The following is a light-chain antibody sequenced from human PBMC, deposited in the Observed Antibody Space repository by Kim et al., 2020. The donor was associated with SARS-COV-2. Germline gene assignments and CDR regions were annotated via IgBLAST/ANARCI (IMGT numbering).Light chain of an antibody. CDR1: RPIDNY. V-gene: IGKV1-39*01. CDR3: QQNYDSPLT. CDR2: GAS. J-gene: IGKJ4*01. Sequence: DIQMTQSPSSLSASVGDRVTITCRAGRPIDNYLNWYQHKPGKAPDLLISGASNLRAGVPSRFSGAGSGTDFTLTISSLQFEDFAIYYCQQNYDSPLTFGGGTKVDIK.